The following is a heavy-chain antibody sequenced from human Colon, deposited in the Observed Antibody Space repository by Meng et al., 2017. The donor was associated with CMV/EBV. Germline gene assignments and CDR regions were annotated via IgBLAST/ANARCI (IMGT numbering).Heavy chain of an antibody. CDR3: AKPIYDYWSGYAEFDY. V-gene: IGHV1-2*02. J-gene: IGHJ4*02. Sequence: ASVKVSCKASGYFFTSYYIHWVRQAPGQGLEWVGWINPNGGATNYARKFRGRVSMTTDTSINTVYMELTRLSSDDTAVYYCAKPIYDYWSGYAEFDYWGQGTLVTVSS. CDR2: INPNGGAT. D-gene: IGHD3-3*01. CDR1: GYFFTSYY.